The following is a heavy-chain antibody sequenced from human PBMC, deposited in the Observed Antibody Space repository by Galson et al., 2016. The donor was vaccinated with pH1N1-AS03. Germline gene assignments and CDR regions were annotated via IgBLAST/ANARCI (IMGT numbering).Heavy chain of an antibody. CDR1: GALINTQY. CDR3: VSARGFYGSNYFDY. V-gene: IGHV4-59*11. J-gene: IGHJ4*02. D-gene: IGHD1-26*01. Sequence: LSLTCSVSGALINTQYWSWIRQAPGRGLEWIGYIYYTGSTIYNPSLQSRVAITVDTSKNQFSLQLTSVTAADTAVYYCVSARGFYGSNYFDYWGPGRVVIVPS. CDR2: IYYTGST.